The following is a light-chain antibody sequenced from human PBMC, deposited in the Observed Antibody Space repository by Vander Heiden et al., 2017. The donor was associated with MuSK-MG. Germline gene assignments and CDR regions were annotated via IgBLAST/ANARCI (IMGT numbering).Light chain of an antibody. CDR1: QSIGSW. J-gene: IGKJ1*01. CDR2: KAS. CDR3: QHENNSAWT. V-gene: IGKV1-5*03. Sequence: DIQMTQSPSTLSASVRDRVTITCRASQSIGSWLAWYQQQPGKAPKLLVSKASSLESGVPSRFSGSGSGTEFTLTITSLQPDDSATYYCQHENNSAWTFGQGTKVEIK.